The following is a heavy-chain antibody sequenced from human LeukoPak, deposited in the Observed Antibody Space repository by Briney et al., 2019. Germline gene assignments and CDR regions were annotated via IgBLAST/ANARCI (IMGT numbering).Heavy chain of an antibody. CDR1: GYSFISHW. CDR2: IYPADSDT. V-gene: IGHV5-51*01. D-gene: IGHD3-10*01. J-gene: IGHJ4*02. CDR3: ARPPYYYASGSFYFDS. Sequence: GESLKISCKGSGYSFISHWIGWVRQMPGKGLEWMGIIYPADSDTKYSPSFQGQVTISADKSISTAFLQWSSLKASDTAIYYCARPPYYYASGSFYFDSWGQGTLVTVSS.